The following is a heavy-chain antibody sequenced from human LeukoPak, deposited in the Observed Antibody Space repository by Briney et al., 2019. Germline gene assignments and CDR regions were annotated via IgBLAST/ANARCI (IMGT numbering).Heavy chain of an antibody. Sequence: GGSLRLSCAASGFTFSSYAMCWVRQAPGKGLEWVSAISGSGGSTYYADSVKGRFTISRDNSKNTLYLQMNSLRAEDTAVYYCAKDPDGSGSYFYWGQGTLVTVSS. D-gene: IGHD3-10*01. V-gene: IGHV3-23*01. CDR2: ISGSGGST. J-gene: IGHJ4*02. CDR1: GFTFSSYA. CDR3: AKDPDGSGSYFY.